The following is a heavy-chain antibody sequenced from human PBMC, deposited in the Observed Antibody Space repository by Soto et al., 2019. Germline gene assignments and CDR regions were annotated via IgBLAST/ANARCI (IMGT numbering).Heavy chain of an antibody. CDR1: GFTYSSSA. CDR2: IVVGAGNT. D-gene: IGHD2-15*01. V-gene: IGHV1-58*01. J-gene: IGHJ3*02. Sequence: QMQVVQSGPEVRTPGTSVRVSCKASGFTYSSSAVQWVRQARGQRLEWIGWIVVGAGNTNYAQELQGRLTITRDVSKNTAYLELSSLRSEDKAVYYCAAELYSPGRCCSFDIWGQGTVVPVSS. CDR3: AAELYSPGRCCSFDI.